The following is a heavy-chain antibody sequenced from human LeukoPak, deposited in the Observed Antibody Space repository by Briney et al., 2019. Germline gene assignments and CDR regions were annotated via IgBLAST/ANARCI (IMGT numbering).Heavy chain of an antibody. V-gene: IGHV3-73*01. CDR3: TRQEFGIAGAQEAFDI. CDR1: GFTFSGSA. J-gene: IGHJ3*02. D-gene: IGHD6-13*01. Sequence: GGSLRLSCAASGFTFSGSAMHWVRQASGKGLEWVGRIRSKANSYATAYAASVKGRFTISRDDSKNTAYLQMNSLKTEDTAVYYCTRQEFGIAGAQEAFDIWGQGTMVTVSS. CDR2: IRSKANSYAT.